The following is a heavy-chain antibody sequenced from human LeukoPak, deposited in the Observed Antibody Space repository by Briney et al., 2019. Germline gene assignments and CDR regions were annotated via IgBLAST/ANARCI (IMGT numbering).Heavy chain of an antibody. D-gene: IGHD3-3*01. CDR3: ASSRDLYHDAFTSYWYFDV. J-gene: IGHJ2*01. Sequence: TETLSLTCAVYGASFRAYYWSWIRQAPGKGLQWIGEINDTGHARYNASLKSRVTMSVDTSKNQFSLKLKSVTAADTAVYYCASSRDLYHDAFTSYWYFDVWGRGSLVTVSS. CDR2: INDTGHA. V-gene: IGHV4-34*01. CDR1: GASFRAYY.